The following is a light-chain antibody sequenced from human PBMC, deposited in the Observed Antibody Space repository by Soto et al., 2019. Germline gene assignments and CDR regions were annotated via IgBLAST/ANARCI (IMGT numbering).Light chain of an antibody. V-gene: IGLV2-14*01. Sequence: QSVLTQPASVSGSPGQSITISCTGTSSDVGGYNYVSWYQQHPGKAPKRMIYDVSNRPSGVSNRFSGSKSGNTASLTISGLQADDEADDYSTSYTSGSTLYVVGTGTKVTVL. CDR1: SSDVGGYNY. CDR2: DVS. CDR3: TSYTSGSTLYV. J-gene: IGLJ1*01.